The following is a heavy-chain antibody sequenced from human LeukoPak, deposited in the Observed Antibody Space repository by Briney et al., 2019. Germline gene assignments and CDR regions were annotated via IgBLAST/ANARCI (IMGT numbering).Heavy chain of an antibody. Sequence: SETLSLTCAVSGGSISSGGYSWRWIRQPPGKGLEWIGYIYHSGSTYYNPSLKSRVTISVDRSKNQFSLKLSSVTAADTAVYYCARERGGVATIWGQGTMVTVSS. CDR3: ARERGGVATI. D-gene: IGHD5-12*01. CDR2: IYHSGST. V-gene: IGHV4-30-2*01. J-gene: IGHJ3*02. CDR1: GGSISSGGYS.